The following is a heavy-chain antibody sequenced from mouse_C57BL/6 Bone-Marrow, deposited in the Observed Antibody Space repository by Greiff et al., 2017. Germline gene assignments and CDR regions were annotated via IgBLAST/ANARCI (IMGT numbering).Heavy chain of an antibody. CDR2: IHPNSGST. CDR3: AREGFITTGGGFAY. Sequence: QVQLQQPGAELVKPGASVKLSCKASGYTFTSYWMHWVKQRPGQGLEWIGMIHPNSGSTNYNEKFKSKATLTVDKSSSTAYMQLSSLTSEDSAVYYCAREGFITTGGGFAYWGQGTLVTVSA. CDR1: GYTFTSYW. V-gene: IGHV1-64*01. D-gene: IGHD1-1*01. J-gene: IGHJ3*01.